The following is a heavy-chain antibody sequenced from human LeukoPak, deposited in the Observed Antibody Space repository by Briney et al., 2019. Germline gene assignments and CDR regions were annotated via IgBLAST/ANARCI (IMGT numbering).Heavy chain of an antibody. D-gene: IGHD3-10*01. Sequence: GGSLRLPCAASGFTFDDYAMHWVRQAPGKGLEWVSLISGNGGIAHYADSVKGRFIISRDNSKNSLYLQMSGLRTEDTALYYCAKDFKKSSKTWFELDSWGQGTLVTISS. CDR2: ISGNGGIA. J-gene: IGHJ4*02. CDR3: AKDFKKSSKTWFELDS. V-gene: IGHV3-43*02. CDR1: GFTFDDYA.